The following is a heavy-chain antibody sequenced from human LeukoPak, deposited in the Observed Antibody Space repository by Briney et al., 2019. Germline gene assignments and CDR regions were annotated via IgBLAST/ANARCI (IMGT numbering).Heavy chain of an antibody. Sequence: GASVKVSCKASGYTFTSYAMNWLRQAPGQGLEWMGLINPSGGSTTYAQKFQGRVTMTRDMSTSTVYMELNSLRSEDTAVYYCARDRYVVNNWFDPWGQGTLVTVSS. CDR1: GYTFTSYA. D-gene: IGHD3-9*01. CDR3: ARDRYVVNNWFDP. J-gene: IGHJ5*02. V-gene: IGHV1-46*01. CDR2: INPSGGST.